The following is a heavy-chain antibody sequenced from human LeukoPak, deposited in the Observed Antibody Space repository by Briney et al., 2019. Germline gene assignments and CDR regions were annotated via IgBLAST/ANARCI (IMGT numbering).Heavy chain of an antibody. Sequence: ASVKVSCKPSVYTFTSYYMHWVRQAPGQGREWLGIINPSGGSTSYAQKFQGRVTMTRDMSTSTVYMELSSLRSEDTAVYYCARAGYNSVDAFDIWGQGTMVTVSS. J-gene: IGHJ3*02. CDR1: VYTFTSYY. CDR3: ARAGYNSVDAFDI. V-gene: IGHV1-46*01. D-gene: IGHD5-24*01. CDR2: INPSGGST.